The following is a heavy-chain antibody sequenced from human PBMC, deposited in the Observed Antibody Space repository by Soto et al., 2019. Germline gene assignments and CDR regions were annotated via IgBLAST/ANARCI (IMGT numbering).Heavy chain of an antibody. J-gene: IGHJ4*02. CDR2: IYYSGST. CDR1: GGSISSYY. Sequence: PSETLSLTCTVSGGSISSYYWSWIRQPPGKGLEWIGYIYYSGSTNYNPSLKSRVTMSVDTSKNQLSLKLSSVTAADTAVYYCARTYNSWYFDYWGQGTLVTVSS. V-gene: IGHV4-59*01. D-gene: IGHD6-6*01. CDR3: ARTYNSWYFDY.